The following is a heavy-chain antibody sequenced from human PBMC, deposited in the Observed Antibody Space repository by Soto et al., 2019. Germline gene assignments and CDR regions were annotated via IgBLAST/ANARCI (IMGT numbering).Heavy chain of an antibody. CDR1: GFTFSFYW. V-gene: IGHV3-74*01. Sequence: GGSLRLSCAASGFTFSFYWMHWVRQAPGKGLVWVSRINSDASSTSYADSVKGRFTISRDNAKNTLYLQMNSLRAEDTAVYYCARENIAVAGPYYYYGMDVWGQGTTVTVSS. CDR3: ARENIAVAGPYYYYGMDV. CDR2: INSDASST. J-gene: IGHJ6*02. D-gene: IGHD6-19*01.